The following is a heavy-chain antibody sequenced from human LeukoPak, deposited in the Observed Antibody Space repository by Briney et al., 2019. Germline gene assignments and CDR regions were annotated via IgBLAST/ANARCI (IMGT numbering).Heavy chain of an antibody. CDR1: GFTFRSYS. V-gene: IGHV3-21*01. D-gene: IGHD3-16*02. CDR2: ISSSSSYI. CDR3: AREGSRLGELSYNWFDP. Sequence: SPGGSLRLSCAASGFTFRSYSMNWVRQAPGKGLEWVSSISSSSSYIYYADSVKGRFTISRDNAKNSLYLQMNSLRAEDTAVYYCAREGSRLGELSYNWFDPWGQGTLVTVSS. J-gene: IGHJ5*02.